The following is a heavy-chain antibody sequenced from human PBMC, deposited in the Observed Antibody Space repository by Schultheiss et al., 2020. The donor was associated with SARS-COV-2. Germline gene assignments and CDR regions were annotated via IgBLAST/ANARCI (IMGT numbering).Heavy chain of an antibody. CDR2: IYYSGST. CDR1: GYSISSSSYY. J-gene: IGHJ5*02. D-gene: IGHD3-22*01. CDR3: ARALVDYDSRGRWFDP. Sequence: SQTLSLTCAVSGYSISSSSYYWGWIRQPPGKGLEWIGSIYYSGSTYYNPSLKSRVTISVDTSKNQFSLKLSSVTAADTAVYYCARALVDYDSRGRWFDPWGQGTLVTVSS. V-gene: IGHV4-39*01.